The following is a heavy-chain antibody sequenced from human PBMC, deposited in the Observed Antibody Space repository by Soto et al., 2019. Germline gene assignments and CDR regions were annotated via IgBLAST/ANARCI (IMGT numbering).Heavy chain of an antibody. J-gene: IGHJ3*02. D-gene: IGHD3-10*01. V-gene: IGHV4-31*03. CDR1: GGSISGSYYY. CDR3: ARGGITFTDRDAFDI. CDR2: IYYSGST. Sequence: QVQLQESGPGLVKPSQTLSLTCTVSGGSISGSYYYWTWIRQHPGKGLEWIGNIYYSGSTHYNPSLKSRVDISVDTSKNQFSLKLSSLSAADTAVYYCARGGITFTDRDAFDIWGQGTMVTVSS.